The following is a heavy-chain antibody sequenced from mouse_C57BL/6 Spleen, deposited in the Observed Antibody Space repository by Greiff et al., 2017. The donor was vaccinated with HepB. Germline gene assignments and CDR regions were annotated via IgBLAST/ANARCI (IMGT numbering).Heavy chain of an antibody. CDR2: IDPENGDT. D-gene: IGHD2-4*01. V-gene: IGHV14-4*01. CDR1: GFNIKDDY. CDR3: TTGDDYGWFAY. Sequence: EVQLQQSGAELVRPGASVKLSCTASGFNIKDDYMHWVKQRPEQGLEWIGWIDPENGDTEYASKFQGKATITADTSSNTAYLQLSSLTSEDTAVYYGTTGDDYGWFAYWGQGTLVTVSA. J-gene: IGHJ3*01.